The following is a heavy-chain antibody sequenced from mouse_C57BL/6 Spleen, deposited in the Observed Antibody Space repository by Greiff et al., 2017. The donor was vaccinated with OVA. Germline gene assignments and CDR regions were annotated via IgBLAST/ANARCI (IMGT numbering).Heavy chain of an antibody. CDR3: ARYYYGSSYYYAMDY. Sequence: QVQLQQPGAELVKPGASVKLSCKASGYTFTSYWMHWVKQRPGQGLEWIGMIHPNSGSTNYNEKFKSKATLTVDKSSSTAYMQLSSLTSEDSAVYYCARYYYGSSYYYAMDYWGQGTSVTVSS. CDR2: IHPNSGST. CDR1: GYTFTSYW. V-gene: IGHV1-64*01. J-gene: IGHJ4*01. D-gene: IGHD1-1*01.